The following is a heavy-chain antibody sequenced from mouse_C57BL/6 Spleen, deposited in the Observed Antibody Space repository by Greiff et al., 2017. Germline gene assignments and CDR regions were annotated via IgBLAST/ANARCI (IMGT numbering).Heavy chain of an antibody. CDR3: TREEGDEGAMDY. Sequence: EVQLQQSGTVLARPGASVKMSCKTSGYTFTSYWMHWVKQRPGQGLEWIGAIYPGNSDTSYNQKFKGKAKLTAVTSASTAYMELSSLTNEDSAVYYCTREEGDEGAMDYWGQGTSVTVSS. CDR1: GYTFTSYW. CDR2: IYPGNSDT. D-gene: IGHD3-3*01. V-gene: IGHV1-5*01. J-gene: IGHJ4*01.